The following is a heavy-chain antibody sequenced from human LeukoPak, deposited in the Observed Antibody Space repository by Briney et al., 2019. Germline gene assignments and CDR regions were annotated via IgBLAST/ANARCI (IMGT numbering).Heavy chain of an antibody. V-gene: IGHV3-23*01. CDR1: GFTFSTYA. CDR3: AKIKSIFGVVSRPFDH. Sequence: PGGSLRLSCAASGFTFSTYAMSWVRQAPGKGLEWVSAISGSGATSYYADSVKGHFTISRDNSKNTLYLQMNSLRAGDTAVYYCAKIKSIFGVVSRPFDHWGQGTLVTVSS. J-gene: IGHJ4*02. D-gene: IGHD3-3*01. CDR2: ISGSGATS.